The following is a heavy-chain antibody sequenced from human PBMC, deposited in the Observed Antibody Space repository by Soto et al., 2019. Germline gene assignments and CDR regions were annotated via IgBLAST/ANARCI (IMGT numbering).Heavy chain of an antibody. J-gene: IGHJ4*02. CDR2: IKQDGSEK. CDR1: GFTFSSYW. CDR3: ASSFSGSSFDY. V-gene: IGHV3-7*05. Sequence: GGSLRLSCAASGFTFSSYWMSWVRQAPGKGLEWVANIKQDGSEKYYVDSVKGRFTISRDNAKNSLYLQMNSLRAEDTAVYYCASSFSGSSFDYWGQGTLVTVSS. D-gene: IGHD3-10*01.